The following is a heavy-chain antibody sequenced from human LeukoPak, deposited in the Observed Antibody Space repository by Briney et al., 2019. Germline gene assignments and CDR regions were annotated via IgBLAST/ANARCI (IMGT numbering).Heavy chain of an antibody. D-gene: IGHD3-10*01. Sequence: GGSLRLSCAASGFTLSDSGMNWVRQPPGKGLEWVSGVSSDGRAYYGDSVKGRFTVSRDNFKNTLNLQMNNLRAEDTARYCCARSSLGRGVSGFGYWGQGTVVTVSS. CDR3: ARSSLGRGVSGFGY. CDR2: VSSDGRA. V-gene: IGHV3-23*01. J-gene: IGHJ4*02. CDR1: GFTLSDSG.